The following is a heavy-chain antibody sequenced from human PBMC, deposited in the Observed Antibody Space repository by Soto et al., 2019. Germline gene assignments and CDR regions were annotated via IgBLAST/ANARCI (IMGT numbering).Heavy chain of an antibody. CDR1: VFTFSDYY. CDR3: ARGSGSYAPTDFDY. J-gene: IGHJ4*02. Sequence: SLRLSCAASVFTFSDYYMIWVRHAPGKGLEWVSYISSSGSTIYYADSVKGRFTISRDNAKNSLYLQMNSLRAEDTAVYYCARGSGSYAPTDFDYWGQGTLVTVSS. V-gene: IGHV3-11*01. D-gene: IGHD1-26*01. CDR2: ISSSGSTI.